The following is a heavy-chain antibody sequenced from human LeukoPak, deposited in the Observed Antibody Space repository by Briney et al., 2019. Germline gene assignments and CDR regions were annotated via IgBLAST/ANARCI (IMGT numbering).Heavy chain of an antibody. J-gene: IGHJ3*01. CDR2: IYNSANT. V-gene: IGHV4-59*08. CDR3: ARRFSSRSDANGYYYGHDAFVV. Sequence: SETLSLTCSVSGDSISSSYWSWIRQPPGKGLEWIGNIYNSANTNYNPSLQSRVTMSVDTSKSQFSLQLTSVSAADTAVYYCARRFSSRSDANGYYYGHDAFVVWGQGTLVTVSS. CDR1: GDSISSSY. D-gene: IGHD3-22*01.